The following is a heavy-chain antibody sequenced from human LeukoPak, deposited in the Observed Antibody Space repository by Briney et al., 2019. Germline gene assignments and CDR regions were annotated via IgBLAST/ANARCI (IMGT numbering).Heavy chain of an antibody. Sequence: SETLSLTCTVSGGSISSSSYYWGWIRQPPGKGLEWIGSIYYSGSTYYNPSLKSRVTISVDTSKNQFSLKLSSVTAADTAVYYCARQGVGCSSTSCYPFDYWGQGTLVTVSS. D-gene: IGHD2-2*01. CDR2: IYYSGST. CDR1: GGSISSSSYY. J-gene: IGHJ4*02. CDR3: ARQGVGCSSTSCYPFDY. V-gene: IGHV4-39*01.